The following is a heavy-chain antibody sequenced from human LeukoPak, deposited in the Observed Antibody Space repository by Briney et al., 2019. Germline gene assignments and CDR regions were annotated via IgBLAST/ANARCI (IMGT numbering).Heavy chain of an antibody. V-gene: IGHV3-21*04. J-gene: IGHJ4*02. CDR2: ISSSSSYI. Sequence: GGSLGLSCAASGFTFSSYSMNWVRQAPGKGLEWVSSISSSSSYIYYADSVKGRFTISRDNSKNTLYLQMNSLRAEDTAVYYCAKPLRGDSLLGSSPKNFDYWGQGTLVTVSS. CDR3: AKPLRGDSLLGSSPKNFDY. CDR1: GFTFSSYS. D-gene: IGHD2-21*01.